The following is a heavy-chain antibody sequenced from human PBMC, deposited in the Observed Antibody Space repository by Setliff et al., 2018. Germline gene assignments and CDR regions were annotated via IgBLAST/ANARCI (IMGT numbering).Heavy chain of an antibody. CDR3: ARERTIFGILVISGWFDP. D-gene: IGHD3-3*01. V-gene: IGHV4-4*07. J-gene: IGHJ5*02. CDR1: GASISDYY. CDR2: VSASGST. Sequence: LSLTCTVSGASISDYYWTWIRQPAGKELEWIGRVSASGSTTYNPSLKSRVTMSVDTSRNQISLNLTSVTAADTAMYYCARERTIFGILVISGWFDPWGQGTVVTVSS.